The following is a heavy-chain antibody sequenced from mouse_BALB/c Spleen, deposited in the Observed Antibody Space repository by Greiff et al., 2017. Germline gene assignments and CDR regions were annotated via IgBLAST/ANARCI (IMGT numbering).Heavy chain of an antibody. Sequence: EVQGVESGTVLARPGASVKMSCKASGYTFTSYWMHWVKQRPGQGLEWIGAIYPGNSDTSYNQKFKGKAKLTAVTSTSTAYMELSSLTNEDSAVYYCTRSVPGTGYAMDYWGQGTSVTVSS. D-gene: IGHD4-1*01. CDR3: TRSVPGTGYAMDY. J-gene: IGHJ4*01. V-gene: IGHV1-5*01. CDR2: IYPGNSDT. CDR1: GYTFTSYW.